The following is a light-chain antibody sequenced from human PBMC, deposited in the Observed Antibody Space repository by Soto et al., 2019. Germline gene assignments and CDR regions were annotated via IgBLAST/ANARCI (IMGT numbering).Light chain of an antibody. V-gene: IGLV1-51*01. CDR2: DNS. CDR3: GTWDSSLSVGV. CDR1: SSNIGNKY. J-gene: IGLJ2*01. Sequence: QSVLTQPPSVSAAPGQKVTLSCSGSSSNIGNKYVSWYQQLPGTASKLLIYDNSKRPSGIPDRFSGSKSGTSATLDITGLQTGDEADYYCGTWDSSLSVGVFGGGTKVTVL.